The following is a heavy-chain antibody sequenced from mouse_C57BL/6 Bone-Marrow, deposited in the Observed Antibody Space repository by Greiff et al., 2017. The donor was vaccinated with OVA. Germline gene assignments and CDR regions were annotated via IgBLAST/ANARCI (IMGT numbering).Heavy chain of an antibody. V-gene: IGHV1-78*01. J-gene: IGHJ2*01. CDR3: ARNYYDYDGDFDY. D-gene: IGHD2-4*01. CDR2: IYPRDGST. Sequence: LQQSDAELVKPGASVKISCKVSGYTFTDHTIHWMKQRPEQGLEWIGYIYPRDGSTKYNEKFKGKATLTADKSSSTAYMQLNSLTSEDSAVYSCARNYYDYDGDFDYWGQGTTLTVSS. CDR1: GYTFTDHT.